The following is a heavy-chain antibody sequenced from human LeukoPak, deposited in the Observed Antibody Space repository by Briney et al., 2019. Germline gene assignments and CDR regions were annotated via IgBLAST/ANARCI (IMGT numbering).Heavy chain of an antibody. V-gene: IGHV4-4*07. CDR3: ARENTGSYREFDY. CDR2: IYSGGST. J-gene: IGHJ4*02. Sequence: SETLSLTCTVSGGSISSYYWSWIRQPAGKGLEWVGRIYSGGSTNYNPSLKSRVTMSVDSSNNQFSLKLSSVTAADTAVFYCARENTGSYREFDYWGQGTLVTVSS. CDR1: GGSISSYY. D-gene: IGHD1-26*01.